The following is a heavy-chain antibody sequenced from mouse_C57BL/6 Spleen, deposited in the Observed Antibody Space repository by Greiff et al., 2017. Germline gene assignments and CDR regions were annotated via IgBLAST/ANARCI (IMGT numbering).Heavy chain of an antibody. V-gene: IGHV11-2*01. Sequence: EVQLVETGGGLVQPGGSRGLSCEGSGFTFSGFWMSWVRQTPGKTLEWIGDINSDGSAINYAPSIKDRFTIFRDNDKSTLYLQMSNVRSEDTATYFCMRWEYDEGYFDVWGTGTTVTVSS. CDR1: GFTFSGFW. J-gene: IGHJ1*03. CDR3: MRWEYDEGYFDV. CDR2: INSDGSAI. D-gene: IGHD2-14*01.